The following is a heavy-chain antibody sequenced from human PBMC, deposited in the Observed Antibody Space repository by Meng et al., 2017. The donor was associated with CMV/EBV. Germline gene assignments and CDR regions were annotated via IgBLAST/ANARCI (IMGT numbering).Heavy chain of an antibody. V-gene: IGHV4-61*01. CDR2: IYSSGST. J-gene: IGHJ4*02. Sequence: GGSVSSGSYYWSWIRQPPGKGLEWIGYIYSSGSTNYNPSLKSRVTISVDTSKNQFSLKLSSVTAADTAVYYCARVLGSGVRATGVDYWGQGTLVTVSS. CDR3: ARVLGSGVRATGVDY. D-gene: IGHD1-26*01. CDR1: GGSVSSGSYY.